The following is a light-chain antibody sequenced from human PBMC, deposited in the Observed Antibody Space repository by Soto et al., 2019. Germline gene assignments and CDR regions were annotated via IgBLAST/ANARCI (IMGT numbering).Light chain of an antibody. Sequence: EIVLTQSPATLSLSPGEGATLSCRASQSINRHLAWYRQKPGQAPRLLIYDASNRATGIPARFSGSGSGTDFTLTISSLEPEDFGVYYCQRRSNWPPVTFGGGTKVDIK. J-gene: IGKJ4*01. CDR2: DAS. CDR3: QRRSNWPPVT. V-gene: IGKV3-11*01. CDR1: QSINRH.